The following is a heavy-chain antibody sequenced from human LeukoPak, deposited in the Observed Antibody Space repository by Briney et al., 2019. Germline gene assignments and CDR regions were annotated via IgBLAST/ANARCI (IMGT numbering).Heavy chain of an antibody. CDR1: GFTLSRYA. CDR2: ISGSGDNT. CDR3: AKDYGSGNYYIDY. V-gene: IGHV3-23*01. D-gene: IGHD3-10*01. J-gene: IGHJ4*02. Sequence: GGSLRLSCAASGFTLSRYAMTWVRQAPGKGLDWVSAISGSGDNTYYADSVKGRFTVSRDNSKNTLYLQMNSLRAEDTAVYYCAKDYGSGNYYIDYWGQGTLVTVSS.